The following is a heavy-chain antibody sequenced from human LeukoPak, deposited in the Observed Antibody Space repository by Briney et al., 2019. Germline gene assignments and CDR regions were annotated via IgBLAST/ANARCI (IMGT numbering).Heavy chain of an antibody. CDR2: TYHSGST. CDR3: ARHTADIVVVPADNWFDP. CDR1: GYSISSGYY. D-gene: IGHD2-2*01. Sequence: SETLSLTCAVSGYSISSGYYWGWIRQPPGKGLEWIGSTYHSGSTYYNPSLKSRVTISVDTSKNQFSLKLSSVTAADTAVYYCARHTADIVVVPADNWFDPWGQGTLVTVSS. V-gene: IGHV4-38-2*01. J-gene: IGHJ5*02.